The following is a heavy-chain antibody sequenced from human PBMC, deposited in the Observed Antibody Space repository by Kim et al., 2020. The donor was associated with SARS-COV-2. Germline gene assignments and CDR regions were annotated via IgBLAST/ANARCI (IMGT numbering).Heavy chain of an antibody. J-gene: IGHJ4*02. CDR2: INHSGST. Sequence: SESLSLTCAVYGGSFSGYYWSWSRQPPGKGLEWIWEINHSGSTNYNPSLKSRVTISVDTSKNQFSLKLSSVTAADTAVYYCARGRVHYDRVYYFDYWGQGTLVTVSS. D-gene: IGHD3-22*01. CDR3: ARGRVHYDRVYYFDY. V-gene: IGHV4-34*01. CDR1: GGSFSGYY.